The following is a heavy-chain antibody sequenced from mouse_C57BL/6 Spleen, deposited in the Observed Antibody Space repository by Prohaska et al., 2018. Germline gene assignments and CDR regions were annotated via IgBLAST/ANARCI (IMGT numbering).Heavy chain of an antibody. J-gene: IGHJ3*01. CDR3: ARRAISGWFAY. Sequence: PSDSYTKYNQKLKGKATWTVDKSSSTAYMKLSSLTSGDSGVYYCARRAISGWFAYWGQGTLVTVSA. V-gene: IGHV1-69*02. CDR2: PSDSYT. D-gene: IGHD3-1*01.